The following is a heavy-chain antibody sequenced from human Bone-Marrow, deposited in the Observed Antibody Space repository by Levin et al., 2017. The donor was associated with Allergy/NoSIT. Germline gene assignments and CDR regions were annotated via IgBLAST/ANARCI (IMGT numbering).Heavy chain of an antibody. CDR1: GYAFTAHF. J-gene: IGHJ4*02. CDR3: ARFTMIRDRDY. D-gene: IGHD3-10*01. CDR2: INPKNGET. V-gene: IGHV1-2*02. Sequence: GESLKISCTTSGYAFTAHFIQWVRQAHGQGLEWMGWINPKNGETEYAQKFQGRVTMTRDTSASTTYMDLRWLTSDDTATYYCARFTMIRDRDYWGQGTLVIVSS.